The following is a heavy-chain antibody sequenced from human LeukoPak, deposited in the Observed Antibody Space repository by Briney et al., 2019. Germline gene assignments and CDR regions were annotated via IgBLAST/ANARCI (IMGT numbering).Heavy chain of an antibody. CDR1: GYTFTSYY. V-gene: IGHV1-69*13. CDR2: IIPIFGTA. J-gene: IGHJ5*02. CDR3: ARAGGIVVVPADTNWFDP. Sequence: SVKVSCKASGYTFTSYYMHWVRQAPGQGLEWMGGIIPIFGTANYAQKFQGRVTITADESTSTAYMELSSLRSEDTAVYYCARAGGIVVVPADTNWFDPWGQGTLVTVSS. D-gene: IGHD2-2*01.